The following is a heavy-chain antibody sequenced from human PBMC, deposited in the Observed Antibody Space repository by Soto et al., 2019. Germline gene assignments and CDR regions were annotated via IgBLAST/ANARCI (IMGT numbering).Heavy chain of an antibody. CDR2: ITPFFGIT. V-gene: IGHV1-69*02. Sequence: QVQLVQSGAEVKRPGSSVKVSCVASGSTFISYTFSWVRLAPGQGLEWMGRITPFFGITNYAQKFQGLVTITADKSTGTAYMELSSLRSEDTAVYYCASATATTNYYYRDVWGKGTTVTVSS. J-gene: IGHJ6*03. D-gene: IGHD4-17*01. CDR1: GSTFISYT. CDR3: ASATATTNYYYRDV.